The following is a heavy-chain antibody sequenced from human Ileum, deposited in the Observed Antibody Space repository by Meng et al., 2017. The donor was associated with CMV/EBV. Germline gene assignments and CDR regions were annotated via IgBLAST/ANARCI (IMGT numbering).Heavy chain of an antibody. Sequence: FSSYTIGWVRQAPGQGLEWRGRIIPSLGIANYEQKFQGRVTITADKSTSTAYMELSSLRSEDTAVYYCAREGRVEDIVVVPAAPLDYWGQGTLVTVSS. CDR2: IIPSLGIA. J-gene: IGHJ4*02. D-gene: IGHD2-2*01. V-gene: IGHV1-69*04. CDR3: AREGRVEDIVVVPAAPLDY. CDR1: FSSYT.